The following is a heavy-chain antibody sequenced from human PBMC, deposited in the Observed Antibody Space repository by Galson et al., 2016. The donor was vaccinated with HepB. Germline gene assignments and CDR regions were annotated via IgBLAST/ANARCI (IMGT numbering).Heavy chain of an antibody. CDR3: VREDYGDDPVYYYYYGMDV. CDR1: GFPFSRYW. J-gene: IGHJ6*02. Sequence: SLRLSCAASGFPFSRYWMHWVRQGPGKGLVWVSRINSDGSSTIYADSVRGQFTISRDNAKNTLYLQMNSLRAEDTALYYCVREDYGDDPVYYYYYGMDVWGQGTTVSVSS. CDR2: INSDGSST. V-gene: IGHV3-74*01. D-gene: IGHD4-17*01.